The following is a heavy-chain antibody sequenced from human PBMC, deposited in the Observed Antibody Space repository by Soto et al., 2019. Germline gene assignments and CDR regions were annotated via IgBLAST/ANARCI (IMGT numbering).Heavy chain of an antibody. J-gene: IGHJ4*02. V-gene: IGHV4-30-4*02. CDR1: DGSISSGDYY. CDR2: LYYSGST. Sequence: SDTLSLTCTFYDGSISSGDYYWTWLRQPPGKGLEWIGSLYYSGSTYYSPSLESRGTISVDTSNNRFSLTLSSVTAADTAVYYCARGSRPARGYSYGFDSWGQGTMGTVA. CDR3: ARGSRPARGYSYGFDS. D-gene: IGHD5-18*01.